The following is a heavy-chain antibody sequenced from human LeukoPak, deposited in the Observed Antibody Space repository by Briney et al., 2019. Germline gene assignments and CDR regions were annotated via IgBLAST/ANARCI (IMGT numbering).Heavy chain of an antibody. Sequence: ASVKVSCKASGYTFSTYDINWVRQASGQGLEWMGWIHPTSANTAYTQKFHPRFQGRLTITRDTSISTAYMELSSLTSDDTAVYYCTRGSIAYYYMDVWGKGTTVTISS. V-gene: IGHV1-8*03. D-gene: IGHD3-22*01. CDR1: GYTFSTYD. J-gene: IGHJ6*03. CDR2: IHPTSANT. CDR3: TRGSIAYYYMDV.